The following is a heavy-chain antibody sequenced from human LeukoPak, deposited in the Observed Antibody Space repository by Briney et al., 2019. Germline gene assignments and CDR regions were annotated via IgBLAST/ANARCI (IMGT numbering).Heavy chain of an antibody. Sequence: GGSLRLSCAASGFTFSSYGRHWVRQAPGKGLEWVAVIWYDGSNKYYADSVKGRFTISRDNSKNTLYLQMNSLRAEDTAVYDCAREKAAAAIWYYFDYWGQGPLVTVSS. CDR1: GFTFSSYG. CDR3: AREKAAAAIWYYFDY. D-gene: IGHD2-2*02. CDR2: IWYDGSNK. V-gene: IGHV3-33*01. J-gene: IGHJ4*02.